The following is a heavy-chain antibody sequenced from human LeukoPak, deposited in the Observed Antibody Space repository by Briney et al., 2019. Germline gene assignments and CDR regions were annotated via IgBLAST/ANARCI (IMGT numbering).Heavy chain of an antibody. J-gene: IGHJ6*03. Sequence: ASVKVSCKAFGYTFTSNYMHWVRQAPGQGPEWMGVINPSGGSTSYAQKFQGRVTMTRDMSTSTVYMELSSLRSEDTAVYYCASNTAMVPYYYYYMDVWGKGTTVTVSS. CDR3: ASNTAMVPYYYYYMDV. CDR1: GYTFTSNY. D-gene: IGHD5-18*01. V-gene: IGHV1-46*01. CDR2: INPSGGST.